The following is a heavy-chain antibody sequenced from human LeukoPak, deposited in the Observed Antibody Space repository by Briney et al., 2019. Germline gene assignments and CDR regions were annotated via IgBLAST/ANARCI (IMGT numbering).Heavy chain of an antibody. J-gene: IGHJ6*02. CDR1: GGSFSGYY. Sequence: PSETLSLTCAVYGGSFSGYYWSWIRQPPGKGLEWIGEINHSGSTNYNPSLKSRVTISVDTSKNQFSLKLSSVTAADTAVYYCARTPSNYYYGMDVWGQGTTVTVSS. V-gene: IGHV4-34*01. CDR3: ARTPSNYYYGMDV. CDR2: INHSGST.